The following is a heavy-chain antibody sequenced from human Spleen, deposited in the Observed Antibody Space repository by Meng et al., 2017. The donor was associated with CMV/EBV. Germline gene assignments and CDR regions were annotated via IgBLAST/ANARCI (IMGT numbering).Heavy chain of an antibody. V-gene: IGHV3-11*04. CDR3: ARVRDGYKDAFDL. CDR2: ISSSGTTV. CDR1: GFTFSDYY. Sequence: GGSLRLSCAASGFTFSDYYMSWIRQAPGKGLEWISYISSSGTTVYYADSVKGRFTISRDNAKKSLYLQMNSLRAEDTAVYYCARVRDGYKDAFDLWGQGTMVTVSS. D-gene: IGHD5-24*01. J-gene: IGHJ3*01.